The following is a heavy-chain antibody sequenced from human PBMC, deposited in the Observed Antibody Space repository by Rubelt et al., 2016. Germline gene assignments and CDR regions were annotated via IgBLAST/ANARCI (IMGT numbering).Heavy chain of an antibody. V-gene: IGHV4-39*07. J-gene: IGHJ5*02. CDR2: TYYDGTT. CDR3: ARDNSGRQLVSSWFDP. D-gene: IGHD3-10*01. Sequence: QLSLQESGPGLVRPSETLSLTCSVSGGPINNIMNYWAWIRQPPGKGLEWIGTTYYDGTTYYNSSLTSRVTISVDTSKNQFSLELTSVTAADTAIYYCARDNSGRQLVSSWFDPWGQGTLVTVSS. CDR1: GGPINNIMNY.